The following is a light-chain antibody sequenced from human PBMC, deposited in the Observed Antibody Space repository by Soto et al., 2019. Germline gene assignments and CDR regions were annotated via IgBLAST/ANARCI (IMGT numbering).Light chain of an antibody. CDR3: QQYGSSPPWT. Sequence: EIALTQSPATLSLSPGEGATLSCRASHSVSRYLAWYQQRPGQAPRLLIYDTSNRATGIPARFSGSGSGTDFTLTISSLEPEDFAVYYCQQYGSSPPWTFGQGTKVEIK. V-gene: IGKV3-11*01. CDR2: DTS. J-gene: IGKJ1*01. CDR1: HSVSRY.